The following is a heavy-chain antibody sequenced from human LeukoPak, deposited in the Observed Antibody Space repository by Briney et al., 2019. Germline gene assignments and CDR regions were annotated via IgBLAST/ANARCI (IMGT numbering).Heavy chain of an antibody. J-gene: IGHJ4*02. CDR3: ARDSVAAGSPDY. CDR1: GYTFTSYG. Sequence: ASVKVSCKASGYTFTSYGISWVRQAPGQGLEWMGWISTYNANTNYAQKVQGRVTMTTGTSTSTAYMELRSLRSDDTAVYYCARDSVAAGSPDYWGQGTLVTVSS. D-gene: IGHD6-13*01. V-gene: IGHV1-18*01. CDR2: ISTYNANT.